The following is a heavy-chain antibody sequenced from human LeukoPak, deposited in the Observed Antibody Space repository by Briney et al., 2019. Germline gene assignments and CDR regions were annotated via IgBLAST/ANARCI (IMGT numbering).Heavy chain of an antibody. V-gene: IGHV3-7*01. Sequence: GGSLRLSCAASGFTFSSYWMSWVRQAPGKGLEWVANIKQDGSEKYYADSVKGRFTISRDNSKNTLYLQMNSLRAEDTAVYYCARDVEGFDYWGQGTLVTVSS. CDR2: IKQDGSEK. CDR1: GFTFSSYW. CDR3: ARDVEGFDY. D-gene: IGHD5-24*01. J-gene: IGHJ4*02.